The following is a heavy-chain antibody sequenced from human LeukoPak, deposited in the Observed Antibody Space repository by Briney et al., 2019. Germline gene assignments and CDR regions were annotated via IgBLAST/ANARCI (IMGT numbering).Heavy chain of an antibody. J-gene: IGHJ4*02. V-gene: IGHV3-30*18. CDR1: GFTFSSYW. CDR3: AKGRDYGFDY. D-gene: IGHD4/OR15-4a*01. Sequence: GGSLRLSCAASGFTFSSYWMSWVRQAPGKGLEWVAVISCDGSNKYYADSVKGRFTISRDNSKNTLYLQMNSLRAEDTAVYYCAKGRDYGFDYWGQGTLVTVSS. CDR2: ISCDGSNK.